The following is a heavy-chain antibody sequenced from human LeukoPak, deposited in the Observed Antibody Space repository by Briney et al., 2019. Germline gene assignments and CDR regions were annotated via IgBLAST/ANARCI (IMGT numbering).Heavy chain of an antibody. Sequence: ASVKVSCKASGYTFTSYGISWVRQAPGQGLEWMGWISAYNGNTNYAQKLQGRVTMTTDTSTSTAYMELSSLRSEDTAVYYCAREVGAARPFYYYYYMDVWGKGTTVTVSS. D-gene: IGHD6-6*01. CDR2: ISAYNGNT. V-gene: IGHV1-18*01. CDR1: GYTFTSYG. J-gene: IGHJ6*03. CDR3: AREVGAARPFYYYYYMDV.